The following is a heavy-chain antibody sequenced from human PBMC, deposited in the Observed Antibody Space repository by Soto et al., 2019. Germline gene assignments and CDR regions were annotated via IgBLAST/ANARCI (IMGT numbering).Heavy chain of an antibody. V-gene: IGHV4-39*01. D-gene: IGHD3-22*01. Sequence: SETLSLTCTVSGGSISSSSYYWGWIRQPPGKGLEWIGSICYSGSTYYNPSLKSRVTISVDTSKNQFSLKLSSVTAADTAVYYCARRGYYDSSGYRQWGQGTLVTVSS. CDR3: ARRGYYDSSGYRQ. J-gene: IGHJ4*02. CDR2: ICYSGST. CDR1: GGSISSSSYY.